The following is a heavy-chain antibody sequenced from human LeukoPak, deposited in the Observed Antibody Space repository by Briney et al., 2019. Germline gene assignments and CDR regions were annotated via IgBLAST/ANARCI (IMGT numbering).Heavy chain of an antibody. J-gene: IGHJ4*02. D-gene: IGHD4-17*01. V-gene: IGHV3-7*01. Sequence: GGSLRLSCAASGYTFSSYWMSWVHQAPGKGLEWVANIKQDGSEKYYVDSVKGRFTISRDNAKNSLYLQMNSLRAEDTAVYYCAREKGPNYGDYSRYDYWGQGTLVTVSS. CDR2: IKQDGSEK. CDR3: AREKGPNYGDYSRYDY. CDR1: GYTFSSYW.